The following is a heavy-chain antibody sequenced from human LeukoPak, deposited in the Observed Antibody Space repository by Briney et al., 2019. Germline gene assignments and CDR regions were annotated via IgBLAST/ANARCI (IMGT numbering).Heavy chain of an antibody. D-gene: IGHD3-10*01. Sequence: GGSLRLSCAASGFTFYSNGMHWVRQAPGKGLEWVAVAGSGGSNNYYADSVKGRFTISRDNSRNTLYLQMNSLRAEDTSVYYCAKDDASGSYNDYWGQGTLVPVSS. V-gene: IGHV3-33*06. CDR2: AGSGGSNN. CDR3: AKDDASGSYNDY. J-gene: IGHJ4*02. CDR1: GFTFYSNG.